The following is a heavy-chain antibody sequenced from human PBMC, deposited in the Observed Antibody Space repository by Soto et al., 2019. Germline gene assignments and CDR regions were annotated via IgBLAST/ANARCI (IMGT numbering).Heavy chain of an antibody. D-gene: IGHD3-22*01. J-gene: IGHJ4*02. CDR2: IYHSVTT. Sequence: SETLSLTGAGSGDSISSGYHWAWIRQPPGKGLEWIASIYHSVTTYYNPSLKSRVTISVDTSKNQFSLRLTSVTAADSAMYYCARTDSVGYYPYLGQGTLVTFYS. CDR3: ARTDSVGYYPY. V-gene: IGHV4-38-2*01. CDR1: GDSISSGYH.